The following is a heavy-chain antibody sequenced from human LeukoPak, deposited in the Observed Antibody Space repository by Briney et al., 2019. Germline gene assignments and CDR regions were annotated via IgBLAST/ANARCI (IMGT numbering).Heavy chain of an antibody. CDR3: ARDGKYYYDSSGYYPYYFDY. Sequence: PGGSLRLSCAASGFTFSSYAMSWVRQAPGKGLEWVSAISGGGGSTYYADSVKGRFTISRDNSKNTLFLQMNSLRAEDTAVYYCARDGKYYYDSSGYYPYYFDYWGQGTLVTVSS. V-gene: IGHV3-23*01. D-gene: IGHD3-22*01. CDR1: GFTFSSYA. J-gene: IGHJ4*02. CDR2: ISGGGGST.